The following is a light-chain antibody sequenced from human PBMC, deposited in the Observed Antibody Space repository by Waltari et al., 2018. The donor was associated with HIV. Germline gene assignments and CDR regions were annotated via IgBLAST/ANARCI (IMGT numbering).Light chain of an antibody. CDR3: QHYSSLPLT. CDR2: DAS. Sequence: DIQMTQSPSSLSASIGDRVTITCQASEDIKNYLNWFVQKPGKAPELLIYDASNLETGVRSRFSGSVCGRDLTFIISSLHPEDVATYYCQHYSSLPLTFGGGTRVEIK. J-gene: IGKJ4*01. V-gene: IGKV1-33*01. CDR1: EDIKNY.